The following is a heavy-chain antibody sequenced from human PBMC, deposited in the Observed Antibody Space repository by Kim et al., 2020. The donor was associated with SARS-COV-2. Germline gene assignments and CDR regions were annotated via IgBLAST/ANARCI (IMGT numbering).Heavy chain of an antibody. D-gene: IGHD3-22*01. CDR2: INPSGGST. Sequence: ASVKVSCKASGYTFTSYYMHWVRQAPGQGLEWMGIINPSGGSTSYAQKFQGRVTMTRDTSTSTVYMELSSLRSEDTAAYYCAREEYYYDSSGYYDYYYGMDVWGQGTTVTVSS. CDR1: GYTFTSYY. V-gene: IGHV1-46*01. J-gene: IGHJ6*02. CDR3: AREEYYYDSSGYYDYYYGMDV.